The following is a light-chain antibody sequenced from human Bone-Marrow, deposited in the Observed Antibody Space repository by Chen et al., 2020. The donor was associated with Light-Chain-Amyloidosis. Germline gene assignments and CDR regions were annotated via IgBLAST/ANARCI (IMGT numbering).Light chain of an antibody. V-gene: IGLV3-21*02. CDR1: NIGSKS. J-gene: IGLJ3*02. Sequence: SYVLTQPSSVSVAPGQTATLACGGKNIGSKSVHWYQQTPGQAPLLVVYDDSDRPSGIPERLSGTNSGNTATLTISRVEAGDEADYYCQVWDRSSDRPVFGGGTKLTVL. CDR3: QVWDRSSDRPV. CDR2: DDS.